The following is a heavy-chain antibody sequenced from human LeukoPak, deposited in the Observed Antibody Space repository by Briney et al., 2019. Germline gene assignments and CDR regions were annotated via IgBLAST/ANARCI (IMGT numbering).Heavy chain of an antibody. CDR1: GGSITSTNY. V-gene: IGHV4-4*02. CDR2: VNLQGST. J-gene: IGHJ4*02. Sequence: PSGTLSLTCGVSGGSITSTNYWTWVRQPPGKGLEWIGEVNLQGSTNYNPSLMGRVAISVDMSENHISLQLTSVTAADTAVYYCARDYGDHAFDCWGQGTLVTVSS. D-gene: IGHD4-17*01. CDR3: ARDYGDHAFDC.